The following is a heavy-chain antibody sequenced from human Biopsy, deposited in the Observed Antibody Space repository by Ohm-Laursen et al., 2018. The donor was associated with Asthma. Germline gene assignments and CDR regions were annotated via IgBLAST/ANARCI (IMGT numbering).Heavy chain of an antibody. CDR1: GFAVSRDY. D-gene: IGHD6-6*01. J-gene: IGHJ6*02. V-gene: IGHV3-33*07. CDR2: IWYDGRKK. CDR3: ARKISARGGMGV. Sequence: SLRLSCAASGFAVSRDYMFRVRQAPGKGLEWVSFIWYDGRKKTYADSEKGRFTISRDNSKNTLYLQMNSLRAEDTAVYYCARKISARGGMGVWGQGTTVTVSS.